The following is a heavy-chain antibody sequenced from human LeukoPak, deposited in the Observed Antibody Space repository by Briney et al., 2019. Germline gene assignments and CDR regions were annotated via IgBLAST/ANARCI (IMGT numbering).Heavy chain of an antibody. CDR3: ARGAGVSHRGAFDI. CDR2: ISAYNGNT. V-gene: IGHV1-18*01. Sequence: VVSVKVSCKASGYTFTSYGISWVRQAPGQGLEWMGWISAYNGNTNYAQKLQGRVTMTTDTSTSTAYMELRSLRSDDTAVYYCARGAGVSHRGAFDIWGQGTMVTVSS. CDR1: GYTFTSYG. D-gene: IGHD1-14*01. J-gene: IGHJ3*02.